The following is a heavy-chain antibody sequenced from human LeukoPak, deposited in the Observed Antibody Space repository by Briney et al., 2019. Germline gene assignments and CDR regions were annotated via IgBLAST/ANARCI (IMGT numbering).Heavy chain of an antibody. J-gene: IGHJ4*02. D-gene: IGHD2-15*01. CDR1: EFTFSGYG. Sequence: GGSLRLSCVASEFTFSGYGMSWVRQAPGKGLEWVSAISGGGSTYYADSVKGRFTISGDISKSTLYLQMSSLRAEDTAVYYCAVRTNYIVATDYWGQGTLVTVSS. V-gene: IGHV3-23*01. CDR3: AVRTNYIVATDY. CDR2: ISGGGST.